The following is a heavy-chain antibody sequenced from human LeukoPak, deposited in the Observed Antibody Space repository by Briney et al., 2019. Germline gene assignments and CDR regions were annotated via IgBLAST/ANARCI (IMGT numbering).Heavy chain of an antibody. D-gene: IGHD3-10*01. CDR1: GGSISSYY. CDR3: ARDPMVRGVIPY. J-gene: IGHJ4*02. V-gene: IGHV4-59*12. CDR2: IYYSGST. Sequence: SETLSLTCTVSGGSISSYYWSWIRQPPGKGLEWIGYIYYSGSTKYNPSLKSRATISVDTSKNQFSLKLNSVTAADTAVYYCARDPMVRGVIPYWGQGTLVTVSS.